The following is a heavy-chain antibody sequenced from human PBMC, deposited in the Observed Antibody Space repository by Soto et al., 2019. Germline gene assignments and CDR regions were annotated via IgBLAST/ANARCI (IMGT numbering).Heavy chain of an antibody. CDR2: IKSKTDGGTT. CDR3: ASRSTTVVTRVFHY. CDR1: GFTFSNAW. V-gene: IGHV3-15*07. Sequence: EVQLVESGGGLVKPGGSLRLSCAASGFTFSNAWMNWVRQAPGKGLEWVGRIKSKTDGGTTDYAAPVKGRFTISRDDPKNTLYLQMNSLKTEDTAVYYCASRSTTVVTRVFHYWGQGTLVTVSS. J-gene: IGHJ4*02. D-gene: IGHD4-17*01.